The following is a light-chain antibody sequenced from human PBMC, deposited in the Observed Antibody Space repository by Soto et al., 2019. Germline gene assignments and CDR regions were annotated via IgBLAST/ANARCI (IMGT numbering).Light chain of an antibody. CDR3: QEANNFPIT. V-gene: IGKV1D-12*01. CDR1: QGINNW. J-gene: IGKJ4*01. Sequence: DIQMTPSPSSVSASVGDTVTITCRAIQGINNWLAWYQQKPGKAPKLLIYAASSLQRGVPSRFSGSGSGQDFTLSISSLQPEYFPTYYCQEANNFPITFGGGTKVEIK. CDR2: AAS.